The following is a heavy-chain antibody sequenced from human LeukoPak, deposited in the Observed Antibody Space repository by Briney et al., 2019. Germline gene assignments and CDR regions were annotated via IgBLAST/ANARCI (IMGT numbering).Heavy chain of an antibody. D-gene: IGHD3-9*01. CDR3: AKGDYDILTGRFDY. Sequence: GRSLRLSCAASGFTFSSYAMHWVRQAPGKGLEWVAVISYDGSNKYYADSVKGRFTISRDNSRNTLYLQMDSLRAEDTAVYYCAKGDYDILTGRFDYWGQGTLVTVSS. V-gene: IGHV3-30*04. CDR2: ISYDGSNK. J-gene: IGHJ4*02. CDR1: GFTFSSYA.